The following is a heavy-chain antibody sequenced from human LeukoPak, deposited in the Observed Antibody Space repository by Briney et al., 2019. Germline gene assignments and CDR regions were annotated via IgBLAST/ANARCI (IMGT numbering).Heavy chain of an antibody. V-gene: IGHV3-33*01. CDR3: ARDPLYDFWSGLFDY. J-gene: IGHJ4*02. Sequence: PGRSLRLSCAASGFTFSSYGMHWVRQAPGKGLEWVAVIWYDGSNKYYADSVKGRFTISRDNSKNTLYLQMNSLRAEDTAVYYCARDPLYDFWSGLFDYWGQGTLVTVSS. CDR1: GFTFSSYG. D-gene: IGHD3-3*01. CDR2: IWYDGSNK.